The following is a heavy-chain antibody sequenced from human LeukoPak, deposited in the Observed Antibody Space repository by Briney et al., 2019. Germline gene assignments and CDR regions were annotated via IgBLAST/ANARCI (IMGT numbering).Heavy chain of an antibody. Sequence: GGSLRLSCSASGFTFSSYAMSWVRQAPGKGLEWVSAITDTGGTTYYSDSVKGRFTISRDNSKNTFYLQMNSLRAEDTAVYYCAKYLSVSHVYSHGFDYWGQGTLVTVSS. CDR2: ITDTGGTT. CDR1: GFTFSSYA. CDR3: AKYLSVSHVYSHGFDY. D-gene: IGHD5-18*01. V-gene: IGHV3-23*01. J-gene: IGHJ4*02.